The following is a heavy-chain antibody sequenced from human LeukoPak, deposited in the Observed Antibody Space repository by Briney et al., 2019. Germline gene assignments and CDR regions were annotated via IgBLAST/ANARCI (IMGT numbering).Heavy chain of an antibody. D-gene: IGHD3-22*01. Sequence: GGSLRLPCAVSGFTFSSYVMSWVRQAPGKGLEWVSGISGSGGNTYYADSVKGRFTISRDKSKNTLYLQMNSLRAEDTAVYYCAKSYYYDSSGYNYGFHYYYGMDVWGQGTTVTVSS. CDR1: GFTFSSYV. CDR2: ISGSGGNT. CDR3: AKSYYYDSSGYNYGFHYYYGMDV. J-gene: IGHJ6*02. V-gene: IGHV3-23*01.